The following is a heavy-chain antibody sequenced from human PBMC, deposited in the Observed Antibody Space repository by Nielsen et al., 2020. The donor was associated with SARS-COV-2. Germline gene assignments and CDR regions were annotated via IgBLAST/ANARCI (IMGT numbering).Heavy chain of an antibody. CDR2: ITNTDAK. V-gene: IGHV3-69-1*01. Sequence: GESLKISCAASGFTFSDHYMTWIRQTPGKGLEWVSYITNTDAKYYADSVKGRFTISRDNAKNSLFLQMNSLRAEDTAVYYCARDLQQQLVVLEYWGQGTLVTVSS. D-gene: IGHD6-13*01. J-gene: IGHJ4*02. CDR3: ARDLQQQLVVLEY. CDR1: GFTFSDHY.